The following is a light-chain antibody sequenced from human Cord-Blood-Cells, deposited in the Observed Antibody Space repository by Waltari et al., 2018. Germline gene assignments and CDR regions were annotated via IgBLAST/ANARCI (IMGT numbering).Light chain of an antibody. V-gene: IGKV1-9*01. CDR1: QGISRY. CDR3: QQYNSYWT. CDR2: AAS. J-gene: IGKJ1*01. Sequence: DIQLTQSPSFLSASVGDRVTITCRASQGISRYLAWYQQKPGKAPKLLFYAASSLESGVPSRFSGSGSGTEFTLTISSLQPDDFATYYCQQYNSYWTFGQGTKVEIK.